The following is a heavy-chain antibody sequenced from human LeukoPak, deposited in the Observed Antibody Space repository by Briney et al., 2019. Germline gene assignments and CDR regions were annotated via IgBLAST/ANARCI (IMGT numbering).Heavy chain of an antibody. Sequence: SETLSLTCTVSGGSISSYYWSWIRQPPGRGLEWIGYIYYSGSTNYNPSLKSRVTISVDTSKNQFSLKLSSVTAADTAVYYCARHSGYDSGAYFDYWGQGTLVTASS. V-gene: IGHV4-59*08. CDR1: GGSISSYY. J-gene: IGHJ4*02. D-gene: IGHD5-12*01. CDR2: IYYSGST. CDR3: ARHSGYDSGAYFDY.